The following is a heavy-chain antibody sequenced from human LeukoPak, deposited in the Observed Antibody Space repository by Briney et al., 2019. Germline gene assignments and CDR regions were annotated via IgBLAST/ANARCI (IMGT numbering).Heavy chain of an antibody. CDR1: GFTFSSYA. D-gene: IGHD3-9*01. J-gene: IGHJ5*02. CDR2: ISYDGSNK. Sequence: GGSLRLSCAASGFTFSSYAMHWVRQAPGKGLEWVAVISYDGSNKYYADSVKGRFTISRDNSKNTLYLQMNSLRAEDTAVYYFATDPSEFLTGYYVSWAQGTLVTVSS. V-gene: IGHV3-30-3*01. CDR3: ATDPSEFLTGYYVS.